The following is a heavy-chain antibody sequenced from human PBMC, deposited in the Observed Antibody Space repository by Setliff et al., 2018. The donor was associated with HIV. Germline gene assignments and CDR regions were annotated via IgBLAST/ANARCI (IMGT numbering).Heavy chain of an antibody. CDR3: GKDYTRTFWEYNWYDL. J-gene: IGHJ5*02. CDR1: GFTFNYHA. CDR2: INGDGDSK. D-gene: IGHD3-3*01. Sequence: PGGSLRLSCVASGFTFNYHAMTWVRQAPGGGLEWVSGINGDGDSKYYADSVKGRFTISRDNSKDTLYLQMNDLRAEDTALYYCGKDYTRTFWEYNWYDLWGQGTQVTVSS. V-gene: IGHV3-23*01.